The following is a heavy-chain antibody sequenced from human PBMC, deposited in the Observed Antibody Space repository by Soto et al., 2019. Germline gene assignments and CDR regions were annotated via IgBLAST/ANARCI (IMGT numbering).Heavy chain of an antibody. Sequence: GASVKVSCKASGYTFTSYGISWVRQAPGQGLEWMGWISAYNGNTNYAQKLQGRVTMTTDTSTSTAYMELRSLRSDDTAVYYCARDIAAAGNYCYGMDVWGQGTTVTVSS. V-gene: IGHV1-18*01. CDR1: GYTFTSYG. CDR2: ISAYNGNT. CDR3: ARDIAAAGNYCYGMDV. D-gene: IGHD6-13*01. J-gene: IGHJ6*02.